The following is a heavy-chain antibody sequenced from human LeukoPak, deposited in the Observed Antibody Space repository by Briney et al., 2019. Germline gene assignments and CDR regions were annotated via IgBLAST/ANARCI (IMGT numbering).Heavy chain of an antibody. J-gene: IGHJ4*02. V-gene: IGHV3-23*01. Sequence: TGGSLRLSCAASGFTFSSYGMSWVRQAPGKGLEWVSAIRGRGDTTYYADSVKGRFTISRDNSKKTMYLQMNSLRVEDTAIYYCAKRPGIAAAGSQFDYWGQGTLVTVSS. CDR2: IRGRGDTT. D-gene: IGHD6-13*01. CDR1: GFTFSSYG. CDR3: AKRPGIAAAGSQFDY.